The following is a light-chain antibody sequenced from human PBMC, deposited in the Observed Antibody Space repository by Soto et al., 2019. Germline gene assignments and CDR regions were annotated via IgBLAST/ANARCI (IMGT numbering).Light chain of an antibody. CDR1: SPNIGNNY. V-gene: IGLV1-51*02. Sequence: QSVLTQPPSVSAAPGQKATISCSGSSPNIGNNYVSWYQQLPGTAPKLLIYENNKRPSGIPDRFSGSKSGTSATLGITGLQTGDEADYYCGTWDSSLSARYVFGTGTKVTVL. CDR2: ENN. CDR3: GTWDSSLSARYV. J-gene: IGLJ1*01.